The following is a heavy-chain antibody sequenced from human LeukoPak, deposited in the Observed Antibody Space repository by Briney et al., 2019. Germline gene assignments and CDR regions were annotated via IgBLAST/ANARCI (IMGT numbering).Heavy chain of an antibody. D-gene: IGHD2-2*01. CDR2: ISYDGSNK. J-gene: IGHJ4*02. CDR1: GYTFSSYA. Sequence: GGSLRLSCAASGYTFSSYAMHWVRQAPGKGMEWVAVISYDGSNKYYADSVKGRFTISRDNSKNTLYLQMNSLRAEDTAVYYCARAPDIVVVPAAIDYWGQGTLVTVSS. CDR3: ARAPDIVVVPAAIDY. V-gene: IGHV3-30*04.